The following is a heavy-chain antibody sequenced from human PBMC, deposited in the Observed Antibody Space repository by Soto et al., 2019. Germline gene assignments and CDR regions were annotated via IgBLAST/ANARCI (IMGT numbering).Heavy chain of an antibody. J-gene: IGHJ4*02. CDR3: ARDLKTYFGPRSLHGFFEY. CDR2: ISPNGGVT. D-gene: IGHD3-10*01. V-gene: IGHV1-2*02. Sequence: QGRLVQSGAEVKKPGASVKVSCKASGYAFIDHYIHWLRQAPGQGLEWMGWISPNGGVTKNEQKFQGRGTMTGTKSTNTVYMDLSGLRFDDTEVYYSARDLKTYFGPRSLHGFFEYWGQGTLVTVSS. CDR1: GYAFIDHY.